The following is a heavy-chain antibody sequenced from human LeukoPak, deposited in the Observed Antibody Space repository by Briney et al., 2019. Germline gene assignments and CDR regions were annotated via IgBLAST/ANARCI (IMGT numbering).Heavy chain of an antibody. CDR3: ARDYGFWSGSNWFDP. J-gene: IGHJ5*02. D-gene: IGHD3-3*01. CDR2: ISPNTGDT. Sequence: ASVKVSCKASGYTFTDYYLHWVRQAPGQGLEWMGWISPNTGDTNYAQKFQGRVTMTSDTFISSAYMEVSRLTTDDTAVYYCARDYGFWSGSNWFDPWGQGTLVTVSS. CDR1: GYTFTDYY. V-gene: IGHV1-2*02.